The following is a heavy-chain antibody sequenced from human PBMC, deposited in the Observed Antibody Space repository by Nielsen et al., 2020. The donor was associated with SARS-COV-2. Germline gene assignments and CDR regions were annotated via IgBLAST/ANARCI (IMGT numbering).Heavy chain of an antibody. V-gene: IGHV3-9*01. D-gene: IGHD3-10*01. J-gene: IGHJ4*02. CDR1: GFTFDDYA. CDR2: ISWNSGSL. Sequence: SLKISCAASGFTFDDYAMHWVRQAPGKGLEWVSGISWNSGSLGYADSVKGRFTISRDNAKNSLYLQMNSLRAEDTALYYCATQGGYGSGIDYWGQGTLVTVSS. CDR3: ATQGGYGSGIDY.